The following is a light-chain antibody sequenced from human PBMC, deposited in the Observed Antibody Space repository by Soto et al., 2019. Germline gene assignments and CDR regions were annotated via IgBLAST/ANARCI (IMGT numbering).Light chain of an antibody. CDR1: QSVSGNN. CDR3: QQYGNTLWT. Sequence: IVLTQSPGTLSLSPGERATLSCRASQSVSGNNLVWYQQKPGQAPRLLIHGASNRATGIPERISGSGSVTDFTLTISRLEPEDFAVYYCQQYGNTLWTFGQGTKGEIK. J-gene: IGKJ1*01. CDR2: GAS. V-gene: IGKV3-20*01.